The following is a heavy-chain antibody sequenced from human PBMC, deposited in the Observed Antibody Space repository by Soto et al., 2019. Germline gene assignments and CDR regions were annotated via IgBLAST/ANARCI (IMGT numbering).Heavy chain of an antibody. CDR1: GFTFSTYV. D-gene: IGHD3-22*01. CDR3: AREDESSGHAGTFKH. J-gene: IGHJ1*01. V-gene: IGHV3-30*14. Sequence: QVQLAESGGGVVQPGRSLRLSCIASGFTFSTYVMHWVRQAPGEGLEWVAGISVDGGSTHYTDSVKGRFTISRDNAKNTVYLQMDSLTVEETTVYYCAREDESSGHAGTFKHWGQGTLVTVSS. CDR2: ISVDGGST.